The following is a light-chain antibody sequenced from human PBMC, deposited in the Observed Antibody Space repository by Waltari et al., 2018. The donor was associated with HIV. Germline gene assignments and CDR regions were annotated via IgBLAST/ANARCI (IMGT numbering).Light chain of an antibody. CDR1: SLPKQY. J-gene: IGLJ3*02. Sequence: SYELTQPPSVSVSPGQTARITCSGDSLPKQYVYWYQQRPGRAPVLVISKDSGRPSAIPERFSGSRSGNTVTLTISGVQADDEADYYCQSADSSGSSWVFGGGTKLTV. V-gene: IGLV3-25*03. CDR2: KDS. CDR3: QSADSSGSSWV.